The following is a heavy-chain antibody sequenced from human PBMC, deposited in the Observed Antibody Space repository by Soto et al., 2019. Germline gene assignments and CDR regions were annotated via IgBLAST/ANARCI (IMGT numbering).Heavy chain of an antibody. CDR3: ARTLVPDVYYYYYGMDV. D-gene: IGHD2-2*01. Sequence: ASVKVSCKASGYTFTGYYMHWVRQAPGQGLEWMGWINPNSGGTNYAQKFQGRVTTTRDTSISTAYMELSRLRSDDTAVYYCARTLVPDVYYYYYGMDVWGQGTTVTVSS. V-gene: IGHV1-2*02. CDR2: INPNSGGT. CDR1: GYTFTGYY. J-gene: IGHJ6*02.